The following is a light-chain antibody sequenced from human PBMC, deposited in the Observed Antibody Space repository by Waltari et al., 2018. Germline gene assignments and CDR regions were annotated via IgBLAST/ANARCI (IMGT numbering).Light chain of an antibody. V-gene: IGLV2-8*01. J-gene: IGLJ3*02. Sequence: QSALTQPPSASGSLRQSVTTSCTGTSNNVGGYNYVPWYQQHPGKAPRLMIYEVYNRPSGVPDRFSGSKSGNTASLTVSGLQADDEADYYCSSYAGSENVVFGGGTKLTVL. CDR1: SNNVGGYNY. CDR2: EVY. CDR3: SSYAGSENVV.